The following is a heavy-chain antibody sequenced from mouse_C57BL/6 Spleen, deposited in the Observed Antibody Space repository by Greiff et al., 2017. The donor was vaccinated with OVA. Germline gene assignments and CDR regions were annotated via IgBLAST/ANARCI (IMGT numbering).Heavy chain of an antibody. D-gene: IGHD3-2*02. Sequence: DVKLVESGGGLVKPGGSLKLSCAASGFTFSSYAMSWVRQTPEKRLEWVATISDGGSYTYYPDNVKGRFTISIDNAKNNLYLQMSHLKSEDTAMYYCARDHEGQLRPYGGFAYWGQGTLVTVSA. CDR2: ISDGGSYT. V-gene: IGHV5-4*01. J-gene: IGHJ3*01. CDR1: GFTFSSYA. CDR3: ARDHEGQLRPYGGFAY.